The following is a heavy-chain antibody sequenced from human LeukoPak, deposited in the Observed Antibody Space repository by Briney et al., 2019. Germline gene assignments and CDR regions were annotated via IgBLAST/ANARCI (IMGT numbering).Heavy chain of an antibody. J-gene: IGHJ4*02. CDR3: SRDDGPFGGVRFDH. CDR2: ISANNGNT. V-gene: IGHV1-18*01. CDR1: GYTFTAYG. Sequence: ASVKVSCKASGYTFTAYGISWVRQAPGQGLEWMGWISANNGNTNYAQKVQGSVTMTRDTSTSTAYMELRSLRYDDTAVYYCSRDDGPFGGVRFDHWGQGTLVTVSS. D-gene: IGHD3-16*01.